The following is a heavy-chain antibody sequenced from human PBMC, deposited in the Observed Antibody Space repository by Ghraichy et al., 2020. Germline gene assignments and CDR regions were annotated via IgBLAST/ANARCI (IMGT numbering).Heavy chain of an antibody. CDR3: ARLLDYDFWSGSSNYYYMDV. J-gene: IGHJ6*03. CDR2: IYYSGST. V-gene: IGHV4-39*01. D-gene: IGHD3-3*01. CDR1: GGSISSSSYY. Sequence: SETLSLTCTVSGGSISSSSYYWGWIRQPPGKGLEWIGSIYYSGSTYYNPSLKSRVTISVDTSKNQFSLKLSSVTAADTAVYYCARLLDYDFWSGSSNYYYMDVWGKGTTVTVSS.